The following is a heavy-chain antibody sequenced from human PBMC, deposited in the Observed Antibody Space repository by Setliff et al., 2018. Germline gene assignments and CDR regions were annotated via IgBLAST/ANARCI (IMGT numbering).Heavy chain of an antibody. CDR2: INHYGST. CDR1: DGSFSDYY. D-gene: IGHD3-10*01. J-gene: IGHJ3*02. V-gene: IGHV4-34*01. CDR3: ARRWNFGPYGSGIHDGFDM. Sequence: LSLTCAVYDGSFSDYYWSWIRQPPGKGLEWIGEINHYGSTKYKSSLKSRVTISVDTSKNQFSLKLNSVTAADTAVYYCARRWNFGPYGSGIHDGFDMWGQGTMVTVAS.